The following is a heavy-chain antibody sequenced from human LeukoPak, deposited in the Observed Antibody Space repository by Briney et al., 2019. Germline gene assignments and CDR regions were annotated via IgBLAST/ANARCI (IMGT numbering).Heavy chain of an antibody. J-gene: IGHJ3*01. CDR1: GVSVIPYY. V-gene: IGHV4-4*07. Sequence: SETLSLTCTVSGVSVIPYYWSWIRQPAGEGPEWIGRMYTSGDTAYNPSLKSRVTMSIDTSKNQFSLKLSSVTAADTAVYYCATSGSSFDYYHYIDVWGQGTMVTVSS. D-gene: IGHD3-10*01. CDR2: MYTSGDT. CDR3: ATSGSSFDYYHYIDV.